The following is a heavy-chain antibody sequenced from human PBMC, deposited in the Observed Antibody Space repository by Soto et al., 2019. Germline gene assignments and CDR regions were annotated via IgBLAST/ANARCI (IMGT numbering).Heavy chain of an antibody. D-gene: IGHD4-17*01. V-gene: IGHV4-34*01. CDR3: ARGRYGDDGTENWFHP. CDR1: GVSFSGYY. J-gene: IGHJ5*02. CDR2: INHSGST. Sequence: SETLSLTCAVYGVSFSGYYWSWVRQPPGKGLEWIWEINHSGSTNYNPSLKSRVTISVDTSKNQFSLKLSSVTAADTAVYYCARGRYGDDGTENWFHPWCKGTLVTVPS.